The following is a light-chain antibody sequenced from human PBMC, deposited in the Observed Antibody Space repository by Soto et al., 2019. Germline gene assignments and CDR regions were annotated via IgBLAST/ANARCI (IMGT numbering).Light chain of an antibody. J-gene: IGKJ5*01. CDR3: QQYNNWWT. CDR1: QSVDNY. Sequence: IVLTQSPATLSLSPWERATLSCRASQSVDNYLDWYQQKPGQAPRLLIYGASTRATGIPARFSGSGSGTEFTLTINSLQSEDFAVYYCQQYNNWWTFGQGTRLEIK. V-gene: IGKV3-15*01. CDR2: GAS.